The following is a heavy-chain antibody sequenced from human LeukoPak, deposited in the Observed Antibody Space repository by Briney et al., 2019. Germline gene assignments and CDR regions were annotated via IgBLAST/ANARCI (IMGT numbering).Heavy chain of an antibody. CDR1: GFSFSSYN. J-gene: IGHJ4*02. V-gene: IGHV3-21*01. D-gene: IGHD3-10*01. Sequence: GGSLRLSCAASGFSFSSYNMNWVRQTPGKGLEWVSSITSSSTYTFYADSVKGRLTISRDNARNSLYLQMNSLRAEDTAVYYCARDLYYGSGNRYWGQGTLVTVSS. CDR3: ARDLYYGSGNRY. CDR2: ITSSSTYT.